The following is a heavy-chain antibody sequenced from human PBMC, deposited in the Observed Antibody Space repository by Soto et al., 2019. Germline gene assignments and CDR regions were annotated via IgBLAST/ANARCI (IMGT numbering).Heavy chain of an antibody. CDR1: GFTLSSYG. V-gene: IGHV3-30*03. CDR3: ALGLSVIQEWIIDGH. CDR2: MSYDGNKK. Sequence: QVQLVESGGGVVQPGRSLRLSCAVSGFTLSSYGIHWVRQAPGKGLEWVAFMSYDGNKKSYADSVKGRFTISRDNSKNTLYLEMDSLRAEDTAMYYCALGLSVIQEWIIDGHWGQGTQVTVSS. J-gene: IGHJ4*02. D-gene: IGHD5-18*01.